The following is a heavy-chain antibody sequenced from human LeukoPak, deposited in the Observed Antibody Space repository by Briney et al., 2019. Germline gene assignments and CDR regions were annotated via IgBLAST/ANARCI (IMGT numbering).Heavy chain of an antibody. CDR3: AKFPAGIAAAGTVEAAFDY. J-gene: IGHJ4*02. D-gene: IGHD6-13*01. CDR2: ISGSGGST. CDR1: GFTFSSYA. Sequence: GGSLRLSCAASGFTFSSYAMSWVRQAPGKGLEWVSAISGSGGSTYYADSVKGRFTISRDNSKNTLYLQMNSLRAEDTAVYYCAKFPAGIAAAGTVEAAFDYWGQGTLVTVSS. V-gene: IGHV3-23*01.